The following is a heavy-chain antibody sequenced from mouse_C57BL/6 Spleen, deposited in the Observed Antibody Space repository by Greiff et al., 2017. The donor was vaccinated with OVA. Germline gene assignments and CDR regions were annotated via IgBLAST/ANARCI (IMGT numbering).Heavy chain of an antibody. CDR3: ARRGTTVVAKDY. CDR2: INPSTGGT. Sequence: EVQLQQSGPELVKPGASVKISCKASGYSFTGYYMNWVKQSPEQSLEWIGEINPSTGGTTYNQKFKAKATLTVDKSSSTAYMQLKSLTSEDSAVYYCARRGTTVVAKDYWGQGTTLTVSS. V-gene: IGHV1-42*01. CDR1: GYSFTGYY. J-gene: IGHJ2*01. D-gene: IGHD1-1*01.